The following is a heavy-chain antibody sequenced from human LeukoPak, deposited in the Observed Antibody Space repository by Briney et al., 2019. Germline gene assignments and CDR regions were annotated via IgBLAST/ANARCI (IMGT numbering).Heavy chain of an antibody. D-gene: IGHD4-23*01. CDR1: GYRFTNYW. CDR2: IYPGDSDT. Sequence: PGESLKISCKGSGYRFTNYWIGWVRQMPGKGLEWMGIIYPGDSDTRYSPSFQGQVTISADKSISTAHLQWSSLKASDTAMYYCARCANSFCAYWGQGSLVTVSS. CDR3: ARCANSFCAY. J-gene: IGHJ4*02. V-gene: IGHV5-51*03.